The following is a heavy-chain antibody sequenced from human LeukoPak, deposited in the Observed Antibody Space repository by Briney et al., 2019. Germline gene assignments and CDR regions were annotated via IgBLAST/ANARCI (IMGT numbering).Heavy chain of an antibody. V-gene: IGHV3-21*01. CDR1: GFTFSSYS. J-gene: IGHJ6*03. CDR2: ISSSSSYI. CDR3: ARDRWPYSSSSGTNMDV. Sequence: GGSLRLSCAASGFTFSSYSMNWARQAPGKGLEWVSSISSSSSYIYYADSVKGRFTISRDNAKNSLYLQMNSLRAEDTAVYYCARDRWPYSSSSGTNMDVWGKGTTVTVSS. D-gene: IGHD6-6*01.